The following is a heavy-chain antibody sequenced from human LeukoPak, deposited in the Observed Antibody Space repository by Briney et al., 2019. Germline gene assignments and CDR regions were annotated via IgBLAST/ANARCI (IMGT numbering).Heavy chain of an antibody. D-gene: IGHD2-21*02. CDR3: ARKCGGDCLDY. V-gene: IGHV4-59*08. Sequence: PSETLSLTCTVSGGSISSYFWSWIRQPPGKGLEWIGYIYYSGTTNYNPSLKSRVTISVDTSNNQFSLKLSSVTAADTAVYYCARKCGGDCLDYWGQGTLVTVSS. CDR1: GGSISSYF. CDR2: IYYSGTT. J-gene: IGHJ4*02.